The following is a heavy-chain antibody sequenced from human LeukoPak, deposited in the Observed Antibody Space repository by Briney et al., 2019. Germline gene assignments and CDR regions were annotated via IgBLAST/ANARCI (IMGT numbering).Heavy chain of an antibody. V-gene: IGHV3-21*01. J-gene: IGHJ4*02. Sequence: GGSLRLSCAASGFKFSTYSMNWVRQAPGKGLEWVASITSPVGHIYYADSLKGRITISRDNAKSSLYLQMNSLRAEDTAVYYCATDGQSSGWYGFDYWGQGALVTVSS. CDR3: ATDGQSSGWYGFDY. D-gene: IGHD6-19*01. CDR2: ITSPVGHI. CDR1: GFKFSTYS.